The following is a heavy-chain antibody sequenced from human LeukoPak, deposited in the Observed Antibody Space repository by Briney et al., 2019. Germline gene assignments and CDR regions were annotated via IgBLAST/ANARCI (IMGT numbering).Heavy chain of an antibody. CDR2: INHSGST. D-gene: IGHD1-7*01. Sequence: PSETLSLTCAVYGGSFRGYYWSWIRQPPGKGLEWIGEINHSGSTNYNPSHKSRVTRSVDTSKNQFSLKLSSVTAADTAVYYCARLQTGTTRFLVDYWGQGTLVTVSS. CDR1: GGSFRGYY. V-gene: IGHV4-34*01. CDR3: ARLQTGTTRFLVDY. J-gene: IGHJ4*02.